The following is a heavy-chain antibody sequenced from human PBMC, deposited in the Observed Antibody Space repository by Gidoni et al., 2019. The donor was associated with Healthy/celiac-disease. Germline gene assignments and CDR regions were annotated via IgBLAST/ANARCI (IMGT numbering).Heavy chain of an antibody. CDR2: ISWNSGSI. CDR1: GFTFDDYA. V-gene: IGHV3-9*01. J-gene: IGHJ4*02. Sequence: EVQLVESGGGLVQPGRSLRLSCAASGFTFDDYAMHWVRQAPGKGLEWVSGISWNSGSIGYADSVKGRFTISRDNAKNSLYLQMNSLRAEDTALYYCAKGTYDFWSGYSTRFDYWGQGTLVTVSS. CDR3: AKGTYDFWSGYSTRFDY. D-gene: IGHD3-3*01.